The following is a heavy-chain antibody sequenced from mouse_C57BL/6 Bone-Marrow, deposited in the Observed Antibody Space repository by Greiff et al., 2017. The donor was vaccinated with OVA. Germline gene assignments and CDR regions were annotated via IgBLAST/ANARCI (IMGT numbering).Heavy chain of an antibody. CDR3: ARVGYYGSSYYAMDY. V-gene: IGHV1-69*01. J-gene: IGHJ4*01. CDR1: GYTFTSYW. CDR2: IDPSDSYT. Sequence: QVQLQQPGAELVMPGASVKLSCKASGYTFTSYWMHWVKQRPGQGLEWIGEIDPSDSYTNYNQKFKGKSTLTVDKSSSTAYMQLSSLTSEDSAVYYCARVGYYGSSYYAMDYWGQGTSVTVSS. D-gene: IGHD1-1*01.